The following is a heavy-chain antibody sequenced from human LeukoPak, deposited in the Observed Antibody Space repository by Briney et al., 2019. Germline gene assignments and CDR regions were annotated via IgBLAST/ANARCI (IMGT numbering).Heavy chain of an antibody. CDR2: ISYDGSNK. D-gene: IGHD3-3*01. Sequence: GGSLRLSCAASGFTFSSYAVHWVRQAPGKGLEWVAVISYDGSNKYYADSVKGRFTISRDNSKNTLYLQMNSLRAEDTAVYYCARDLVYDFWSGYQRYNWFDPWGQGTLVTVSS. J-gene: IGHJ5*02. V-gene: IGHV3-30*04. CDR1: GFTFSSYA. CDR3: ARDLVYDFWSGYQRYNWFDP.